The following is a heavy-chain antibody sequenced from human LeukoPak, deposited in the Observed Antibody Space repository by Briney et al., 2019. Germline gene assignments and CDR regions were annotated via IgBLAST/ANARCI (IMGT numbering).Heavy chain of an antibody. V-gene: IGHV3-30*04. CDR2: ISYDGSNK. J-gene: IGHJ4*02. Sequence: PGRSLRLSCGASGFTFSSYAMHWVRQAPGEGLEWVAVISYDGSNKYYADSVKGRFTISRDNSKNTLYLQMNSLRAEDTAVYYCAKDRWRQQLVHYFDYWGQGTLVTVSS. CDR3: AKDRWRQQLVHYFDY. D-gene: IGHD6-13*01. CDR1: GFTFSSYA.